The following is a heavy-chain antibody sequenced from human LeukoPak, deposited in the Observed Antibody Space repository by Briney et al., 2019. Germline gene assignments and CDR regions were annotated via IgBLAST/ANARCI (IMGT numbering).Heavy chain of an antibody. CDR1: GGSISSYY. D-gene: IGHD3-10*01. CDR3: ARDQGSGSYSADY. V-gene: IGHV4-4*07. J-gene: IGHJ4*02. Sequence: SETLSLTCTVSGGSISSYYWSWMRQPVGKGLEWIGRIYTSGSTKYNPSLKSRVTMSVDTSKNQFSLKLSSVTAADTAVYYCARDQGSGSYSADYWGQGTLVTVSS. CDR2: IYTSGST.